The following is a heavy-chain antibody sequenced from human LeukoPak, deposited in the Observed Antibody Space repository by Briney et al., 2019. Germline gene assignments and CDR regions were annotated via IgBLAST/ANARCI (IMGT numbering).Heavy chain of an antibody. Sequence: SETLSLTCTVSSDSISSSSYYCGWIRQPPGKGLEWIGSIYYSGSTYYNPSLKSRVTISADTSKNQFSLKLSSVKDLDTRVYYCVRQLHRSSWYSRYYGMDVWGQGTTVTVSS. D-gene: IGHD6-13*01. J-gene: IGHJ6*02. CDR3: VRQLHRSSWYSRYYGMDV. CDR2: IYYSGST. CDR1: SDSISSSSYY. V-gene: IGHV4-39*01.